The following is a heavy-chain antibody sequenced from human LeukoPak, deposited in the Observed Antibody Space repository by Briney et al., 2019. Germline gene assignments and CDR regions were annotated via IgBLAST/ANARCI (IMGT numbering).Heavy chain of an antibody. D-gene: IGHD1-26*01. V-gene: IGHV1-46*01. CDR2: VNPSGGST. CDR1: GYTFTSYY. CDR3: ARERVGHFDY. J-gene: IGHJ4*02. Sequence: ASVKVSCKTSGYTFTSYYMHWVRQAPGQGLEWMGIVNPSGGSTSYAQKFQGRVTMTRDTSTSTVYMELSSLRSEDTAVYYCARERVGHFDYWGQGTLVTVSS.